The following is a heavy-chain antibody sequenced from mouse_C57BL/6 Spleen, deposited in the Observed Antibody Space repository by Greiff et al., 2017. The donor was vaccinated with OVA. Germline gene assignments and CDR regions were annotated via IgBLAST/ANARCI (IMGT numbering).Heavy chain of an antibody. J-gene: IGHJ3*01. D-gene: IGHD1-3*01. CDR1: GYAFTNYL. CDR2: INTGSGGT. Sequence: VQLQQSGAELVRPGPSVKVSCKASGYAFTNYLIEWVKQRPGQGLEWIGVINTGSGGTKYTEKFKGQATMTADKSSNTAYMQLSCLTSKNSAVYICASSGANYRFAYWGQGTLVTVSA. CDR3: ASSGANYRFAY. V-gene: IGHV1-54*01.